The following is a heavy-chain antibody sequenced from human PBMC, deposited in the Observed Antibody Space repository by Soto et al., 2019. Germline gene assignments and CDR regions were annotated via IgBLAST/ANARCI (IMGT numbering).Heavy chain of an antibody. CDR2: IIPIFGTA. J-gene: IGHJ5*02. CDR3: ASSRTTVTPSRNWFDP. Sequence: QVQLVQSGAEVKKPGSSVKVSCKASGCTFSSYAIRWVRQAPGQGLEWMGGIIPIFGTANYAQKFQGRVTITADDSTSTAYMELSSLRPEDTAVYYCASSRTTVTPSRNWFDPWCQGTLVTVSS. V-gene: IGHV1-69*12. D-gene: IGHD4-17*01. CDR1: GCTFSSYA.